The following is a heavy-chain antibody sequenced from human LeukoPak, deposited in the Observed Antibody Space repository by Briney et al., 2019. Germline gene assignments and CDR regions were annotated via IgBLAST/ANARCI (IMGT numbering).Heavy chain of an antibody. Sequence: GGSLRLSCAASGFTFISYWMSWVRQAPGKGLEWVANIKQDGSEKYYVDSVKGRFTISRDNAKNSLYLQMNSLRAEDTAVYYCARARSSYGYGDAFDIWGQGTMVTVSS. J-gene: IGHJ3*02. CDR1: GFTFISYW. CDR2: IKQDGSEK. CDR3: ARARSSYGYGDAFDI. D-gene: IGHD5-18*01. V-gene: IGHV3-7*01.